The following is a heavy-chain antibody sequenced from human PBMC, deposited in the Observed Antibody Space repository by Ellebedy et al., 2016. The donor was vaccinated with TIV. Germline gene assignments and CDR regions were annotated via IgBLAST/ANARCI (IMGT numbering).Heavy chain of an antibody. D-gene: IGHD3-16*01. Sequence: PGGSLRLSCAASGFTVRSHSMSWVRQAPGKGLEWVSVIETGGNTYYADSVKGRFTISRDNSKDTLYLQMNSLRAEDTAVYYCARDYASGWGQGTLVTVSS. V-gene: IGHV3-53*01. CDR1: GFTVRSHS. CDR2: IETGGNT. J-gene: IGHJ4*02. CDR3: ARDYASG.